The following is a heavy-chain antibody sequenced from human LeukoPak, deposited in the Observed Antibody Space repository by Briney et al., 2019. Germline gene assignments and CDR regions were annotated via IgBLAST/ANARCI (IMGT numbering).Heavy chain of an antibody. CDR3: ARDLLWVGDGGY. D-gene: IGHD3-10*01. CDR2: IKLDGSEK. J-gene: IGHJ4*02. CDR1: GFTFGKYW. V-gene: IGHV3-7*03. Sequence: GGSLRLSCVAFGFTFGKYWMSWVRQAPGKGLEWVANIKLDGSEKNYADSVKGRFTISRDNTKNSLYLQMNSLRAEDTAVYYCARDLLWVGDGGYWGQGTLVTVSS.